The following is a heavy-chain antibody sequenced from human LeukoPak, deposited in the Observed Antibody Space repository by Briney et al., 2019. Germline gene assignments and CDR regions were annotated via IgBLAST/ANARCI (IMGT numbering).Heavy chain of an antibody. J-gene: IGHJ4*02. CDR1: GFTFSSYA. D-gene: IGHD6-13*01. CDR2: ISGSGGST. V-gene: IGHV3-23*01. Sequence: GGSLRLSCAASGFTFSSYAMSWVRQAPGKGLEWVSAISGSGGSTYYADSVKGRFTISRGNSKNTLYLQMNSLRAEDTAVYYCATGAGSSWYFYYWGQGIPVTVSS. CDR3: ATGAGSSWYFYY.